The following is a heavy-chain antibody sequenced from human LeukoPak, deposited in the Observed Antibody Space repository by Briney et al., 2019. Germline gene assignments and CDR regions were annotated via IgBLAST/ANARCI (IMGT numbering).Heavy chain of an antibody. J-gene: IGHJ5*02. D-gene: IGHD1-26*01. CDR3: ARDWSYSNWFDP. CDR1: GYTFAGYY. CDR2: INPNTGGT. Sequence: ASVKVSCKASGYTFAGYYIHWVRQAPGQGPEWMGWINPNTGGTNYAQKFQGRVTMTRDTSISTAYMELSRLRSDDTAVYYCARDWSYSNWFDPWGQGTLVTVSS. V-gene: IGHV1-2*02.